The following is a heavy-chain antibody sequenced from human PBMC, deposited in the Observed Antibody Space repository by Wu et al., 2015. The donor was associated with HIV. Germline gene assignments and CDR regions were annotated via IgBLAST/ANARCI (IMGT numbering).Heavy chain of an antibody. CDR3: ARSYSSGWFLGYYFDY. V-gene: IGHV1-69*13. Sequence: QVQLVQSGAGVKKPGSSVRVSCKTSGGTFSGYGISWVRQAPGQGLEWMGRIVPLFGAPNYSQKFHDRLTITADGSTTTAYMELSSLRSEDTAVYYCARSYSSGWFLGYYFDYWGQGTLVTVSS. CDR2: IVPLFGAP. D-gene: IGHD6-19*01. J-gene: IGHJ4*02. CDR1: GGTFSGYG.